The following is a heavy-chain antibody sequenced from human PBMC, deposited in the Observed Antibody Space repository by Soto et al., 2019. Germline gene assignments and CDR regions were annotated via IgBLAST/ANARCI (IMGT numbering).Heavy chain of an antibody. Sequence: EVQLVESGGGLVQPGGSLRLSCEASGFTLSGYWMHWVRQVPGKGMVWVSRISPDGSDTTHADSVKGRFTVSRHNAKNTLNLQMHSLRPEDTAVYYCVRPRHDGSGTSFDYWGQGTLVTVSS. CDR1: GFTLSGYW. CDR2: ISPDGSDT. D-gene: IGHD3-22*01. V-gene: IGHV3-74*01. J-gene: IGHJ4*02. CDR3: VRPRHDGSGTSFDY.